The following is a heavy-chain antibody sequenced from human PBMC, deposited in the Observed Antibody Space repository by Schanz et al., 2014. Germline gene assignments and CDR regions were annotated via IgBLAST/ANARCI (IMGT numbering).Heavy chain of an antibody. D-gene: IGHD3-10*01. CDR1: GFIFRSYT. CDR2: IGGSGDST. J-gene: IGHJ4*02. V-gene: IGHV3-23*04. CDR3: TSEAHNHDGLRSYSNV. Sequence: EVQLVESGGGLVKPGGSLRLSCTASGFIFRSYTMNWVRQAPGKGLEWVSGIGGSGDSTHYADSVKGRFIISRDNSKNTLYLQVNSLRAEDTAVYFCTSEAHNHDGLRSYSNVWGQGTLVTVTS.